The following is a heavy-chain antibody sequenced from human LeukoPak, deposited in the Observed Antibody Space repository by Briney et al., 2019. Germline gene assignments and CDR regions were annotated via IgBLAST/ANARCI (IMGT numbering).Heavy chain of an antibody. D-gene: IGHD5-12*01. V-gene: IGHV4-59*01. J-gene: IGHJ3*02. CDR1: GGSISSYY. CDR3: ARLMVATMYDAFDI. Sequence: PSETLSLTCTVSGGSISSYYWSWIRQPPGKGLEWIGYIYYTGSTNYNPSLKSRVTMSLDTSKNQFSLKLSSVTAADTAVYYCARLMVATMYDAFDIWGQGTTVTVSS. CDR2: IYYTGST.